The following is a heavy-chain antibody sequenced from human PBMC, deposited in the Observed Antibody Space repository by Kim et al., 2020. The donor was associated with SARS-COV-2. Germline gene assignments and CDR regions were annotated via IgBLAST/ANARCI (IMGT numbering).Heavy chain of an antibody. V-gene: IGHV3-7*01. CDR2: IKGDGSEK. CDR1: GFTFRDYW. CDR3: ARNYGGESPY. D-gene: IGHD3-10*01. J-gene: IGHJ4*02. Sequence: GGSLRLSCAASGFTFRDYWMTWVRQAPGKGLEWVANIKGDGSEKNYVDSVKCRFTISRDNAKNSVDLQMNSLRGDDTGIYYCARNYGGESPYWGQGTLVT.